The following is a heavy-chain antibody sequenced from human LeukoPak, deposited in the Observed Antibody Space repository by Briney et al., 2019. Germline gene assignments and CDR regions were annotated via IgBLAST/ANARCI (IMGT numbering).Heavy chain of an antibody. J-gene: IGHJ4*02. Sequence: SETLSLTCTVSGGSISSGIYYWNWVRQPAGEGLEWIGHIYTSGYTDYNPSLKSRVTISLDTSKNQFSLKLSSVTAADTAVYYCARDYDSSGYSVGYWGQGTLVTVSS. CDR1: GGSISSGIYY. V-gene: IGHV4-61*09. CDR2: IYTSGYT. D-gene: IGHD3-22*01. CDR3: ARDYDSSGYSVGY.